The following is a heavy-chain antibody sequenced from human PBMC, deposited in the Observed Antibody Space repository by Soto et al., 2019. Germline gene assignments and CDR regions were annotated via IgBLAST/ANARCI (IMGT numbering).Heavy chain of an antibody. D-gene: IGHD2-21*02. CDR1: GYTFTSYA. Sequence: QVQLVQSGAEEKKPGASVKVSCKASGYTFTSYAMHWVRQAPGQRLEWMGWINAGNGNTKYSQKFQGRVTITRDTSASTAYMELSSLRSEDTAVYYCERAWVVVTAPDYWGQGTLVTV. CDR3: ERAWVVVTAPDY. V-gene: IGHV1-3*05. J-gene: IGHJ4*02. CDR2: INAGNGNT.